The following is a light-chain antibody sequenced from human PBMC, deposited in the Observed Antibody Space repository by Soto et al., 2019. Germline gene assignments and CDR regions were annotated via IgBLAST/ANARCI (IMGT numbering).Light chain of an antibody. CDR1: QNVIHDSNSKNF. CDR3: QQYHTPPLT. Sequence: DIVLTQSPDSLAVSLGERATINYKSSQNVIHDSNSKNFLAWYQQKPGQPPKLLMYWASTRESGVPDRFSGSGSGTDFTLTISSLQAEDVAVYYCQQYHTPPLTFGGGTKVEIK. V-gene: IGKV4-1*01. J-gene: IGKJ4*01. CDR2: WAS.